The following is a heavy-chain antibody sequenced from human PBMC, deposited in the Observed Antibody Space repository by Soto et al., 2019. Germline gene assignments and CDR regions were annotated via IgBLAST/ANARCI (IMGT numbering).Heavy chain of an antibody. CDR2: IVPIFGKA. D-gene: IGHD3-10*01. V-gene: IGHV1-69*13. CDR3: ARGRDGSNYYFDY. J-gene: IGHJ4*02. Sequence: SVKVSCKASGGTFSDSVTSWVRQAPGQGLEWMGGIVPIFGKANLAEKFQDRVTISADESTSTAYMELSSLRSEDSAVYYCARGRDGSNYYFDYWGQGTLVTVSS. CDR1: GGTFSDSV.